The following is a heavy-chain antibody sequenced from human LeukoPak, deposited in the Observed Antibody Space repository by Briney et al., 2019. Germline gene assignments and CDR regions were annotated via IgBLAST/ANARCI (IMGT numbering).Heavy chain of an antibody. Sequence: ETLSLTCTVSGGSISSGDYYWSWIRQAPGKGLEWVSAISGSGGSTYYADSVKGRFTISRDNSKNTLYLQMNSLRAEDTAVYYCAKEGSGIVGALDYWGQGTLVTVSS. CDR2: ISGSGGST. V-gene: IGHV3-23*01. D-gene: IGHD1-26*01. CDR3: AKEGSGIVGALDY. J-gene: IGHJ4*02. CDR1: GGSISSGDYY.